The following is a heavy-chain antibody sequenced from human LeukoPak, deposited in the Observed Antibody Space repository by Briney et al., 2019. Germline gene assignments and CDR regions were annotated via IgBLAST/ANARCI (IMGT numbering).Heavy chain of an antibody. V-gene: IGHV1-46*01. J-gene: IGHJ6*02. D-gene: IGHD3-10*01. CDR1: GYTFTRYY. CDR2: INPNGGST. Sequence: ASVKVSCKASGYTFTRYYMHWVRQAPGQGLEWMGMINPNGGSTSYAQNFQGRVTLTSDTSTSILYMEVSSLRAEDTAVYYCARAGMDVWGQGTTVTVSS. CDR3: ARAGMDV.